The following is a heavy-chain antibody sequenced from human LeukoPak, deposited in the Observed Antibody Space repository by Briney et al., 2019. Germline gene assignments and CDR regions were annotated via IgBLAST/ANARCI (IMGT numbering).Heavy chain of an antibody. D-gene: IGHD6-19*01. V-gene: IGHV4-59*08. CDR2: IYYSGST. Sequence: PSETLSLTCTVSGGSISSYYWSWIRQPPGKGLEWIAHIYYSGSTNYNPSLKSRVTISVDTSKNQFSLKLSSVTAADTAVYYCARLWLISGWSNTDYWGQGTLVTVSS. CDR1: GGSISSYY. CDR3: ARLWLISGWSNTDY. J-gene: IGHJ4*02.